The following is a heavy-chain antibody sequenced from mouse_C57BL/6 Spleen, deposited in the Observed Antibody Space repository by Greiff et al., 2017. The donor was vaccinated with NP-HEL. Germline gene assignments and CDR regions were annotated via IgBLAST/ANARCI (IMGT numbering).Heavy chain of an antibody. D-gene: IGHD4-1*01. V-gene: IGHV5-4*01. J-gene: IGHJ1*03. CDR2: ISDGGSYT. CDR3: ASNWDGWYFDV. CDR1: GFTFSSYA. Sequence: EVQRVESGGGLVKPGGSLKLSCAASGFTFSSYAMSWVRQTPEKRLERVATISDGGSYTYYPDNVKGRFTISRDNAKNNLYLQMSHLKSEDTAMYYCASNWDGWYFDVWGTGTTVTVSS.